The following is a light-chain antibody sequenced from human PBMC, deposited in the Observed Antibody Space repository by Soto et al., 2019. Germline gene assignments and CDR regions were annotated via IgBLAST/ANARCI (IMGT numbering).Light chain of an antibody. CDR3: CSSAPESTYV. Sequence: QYALAQPASVSGSPGQSITISCTGTSSDVGAYDSVPWYQQHPHKAPQLIIYKGTQRPSGVSNRFSGSTSGNAASLTISGLQADDEADYFCCSSAPESTYVCGTGTKVTVL. CDR2: KGT. J-gene: IGLJ1*01. V-gene: IGLV2-23*01. CDR1: SSDVGAYDS.